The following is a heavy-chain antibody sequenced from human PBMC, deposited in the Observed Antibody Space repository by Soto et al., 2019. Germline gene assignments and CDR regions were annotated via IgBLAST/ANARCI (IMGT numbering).Heavy chain of an antibody. V-gene: IGHV3-7*05. CDR3: AKIGGTTRGPWFDS. Sequence: GGSLRLSCAASGFTFSSYWMTWVRQAPGKGLEWVANIKQDGSEKYYVDSVKGRFTISRDNAKNSLYLQMNSLRAVDTAVYYCAKIGGTTRGPWFDSWGQGTLVTVSS. D-gene: IGHD1-7*01. CDR2: IKQDGSEK. CDR1: GFTFSSYW. J-gene: IGHJ5*01.